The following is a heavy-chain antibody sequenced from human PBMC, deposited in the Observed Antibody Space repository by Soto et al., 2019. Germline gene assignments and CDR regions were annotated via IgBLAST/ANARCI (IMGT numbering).Heavy chain of an antibody. Sequence: QVQLVHAGAEVKKPGSSVVFSCNAACYIFTCDVISWGRQAPRQRLEWMGLISAYNGNTNYAQKLQGRVTMTTDTSTSTAYMELRSLRSDDTAVYYCARVTSGYDFWSYYYYMDVWGKGTTVTVSS. CDR3: ARVTSGYDFWSYYYYMDV. D-gene: IGHD5-12*01. CDR1: CYIFTCDV. J-gene: IGHJ6*03. V-gene: IGHV1-18*01. CDR2: ISAYNGNT.